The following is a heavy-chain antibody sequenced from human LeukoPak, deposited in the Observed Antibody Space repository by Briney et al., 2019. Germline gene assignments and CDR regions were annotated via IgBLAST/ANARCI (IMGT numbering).Heavy chain of an antibody. Sequence: SETLSLTCAVSGGSISSGGYSWSWIRQPPGKGLEWIGYIYHSGSTYYNPSLKSRVTISVDRSKNQFPLKLSSVTAADTAVYYCARDWYFDLWGRGTLVTVSS. V-gene: IGHV4-30-2*01. CDR1: GGSISSGGYS. CDR3: ARDWYFDL. CDR2: IYHSGST. J-gene: IGHJ2*01.